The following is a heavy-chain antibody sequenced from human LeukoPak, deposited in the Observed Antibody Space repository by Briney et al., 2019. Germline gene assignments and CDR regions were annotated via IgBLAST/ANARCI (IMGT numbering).Heavy chain of an antibody. CDR1: GGSISSYY. D-gene: IGHD1-1*01. Sequence: SETLSLTCTVSGGSISSYYWSWIRQPAGKGLEWIGRIYISGSTNYNPSLKSRVTMSVDTSRNQFSLKLSSVTAADTAVYYCARDRGTWNDDGFDYWGQGTLVTVSS. V-gene: IGHV4-4*07. CDR3: ARDRGTWNDDGFDY. J-gene: IGHJ4*02. CDR2: IYISGST.